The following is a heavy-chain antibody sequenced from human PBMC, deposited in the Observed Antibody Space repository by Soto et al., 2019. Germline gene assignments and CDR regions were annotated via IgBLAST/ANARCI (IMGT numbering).Heavy chain of an antibody. V-gene: IGHV4-39*01. CDR1: GGSISSSSYY. Sequence: SETLSLTCNVSGGSISSSSYYWGWIRQPPGKGLEWIGSIYYSGSTYYNPSLKSRVTISVDTSKNQFSLKLSSVTAADTAVYYCARLPYYDFWSGYYGYYYYGMDVWGQGTTVTVSS. J-gene: IGHJ6*02. CDR2: IYYSGST. D-gene: IGHD3-3*01. CDR3: ARLPYYDFWSGYYGYYYYGMDV.